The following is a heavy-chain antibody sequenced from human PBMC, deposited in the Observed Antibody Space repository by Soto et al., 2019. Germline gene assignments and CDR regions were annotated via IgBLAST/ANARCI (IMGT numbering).Heavy chain of an antibody. J-gene: IGHJ6*02. D-gene: IGHD6-19*01. CDR1: GYTFTSYA. CDR3: ARDTPGIAVAGLVYYYYGMDV. Sequence: ASVKVSCKASGYTFTSYAMHWVRQAPGQRLEWMGWINAGNGNTKYSQKFQGRVTITRDTSASTAYMELRSLRSDDTAVYYCARDTPGIAVAGLVYYYYGMDVWGQGTTVTVSS. CDR2: INAGNGNT. V-gene: IGHV1-3*01.